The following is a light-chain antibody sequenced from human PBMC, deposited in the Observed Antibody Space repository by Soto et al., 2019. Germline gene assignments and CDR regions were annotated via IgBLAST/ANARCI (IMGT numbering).Light chain of an antibody. CDR1: SSDVGNYNF. CDR3: CSYAGSYIWV. CDR2: DVT. Sequence: QSALTQPRSVSGSPGQSATISCTGTSSDVGNYNFVSWYQQHPGKAPKLMIYDVTQRPSGVPDRFSGSKSGNTASLTISGLQAEDEADYYCCSYAGSYIWVFGGGTQPTVL. V-gene: IGLV2-11*01. J-gene: IGLJ3*02.